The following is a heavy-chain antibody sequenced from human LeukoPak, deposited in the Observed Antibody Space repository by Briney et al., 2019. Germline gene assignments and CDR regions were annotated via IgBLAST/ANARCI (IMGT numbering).Heavy chain of an antibody. CDR3: ARGLSGYYPLQH. J-gene: IGHJ1*01. CDR2: MNPNSGNT. D-gene: IGHD3-22*01. V-gene: IGHV1-8*01. Sequence: GASVKVSCKASGYTFTSYDINWVRQATGQGLEWMGWMNPNSGNTGYAQKFQGRVTMTRNTSISTAYTELSSLRSEDTAVYYCARGLSGYYPLQHWGQGTLVTVSS. CDR1: GYTFTSYD.